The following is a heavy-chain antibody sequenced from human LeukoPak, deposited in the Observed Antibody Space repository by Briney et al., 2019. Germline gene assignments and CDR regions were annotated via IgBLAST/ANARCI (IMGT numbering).Heavy chain of an antibody. V-gene: IGHV4-59*01. Sequence: PSETLSLTCTVSGGSISSYYWSWIRQPPGKGLEWIGYIYYSGSTNYNPSLKSRVTISVDTSKNQFSLKLSSVTAADTAVYYCAGHYSSGWYPLYYYYGMDVWGQGTTVTVSS. D-gene: IGHD6-19*01. J-gene: IGHJ6*02. CDR3: AGHYSSGWYPLYYYYGMDV. CDR2: IYYSGST. CDR1: GGSISSYY.